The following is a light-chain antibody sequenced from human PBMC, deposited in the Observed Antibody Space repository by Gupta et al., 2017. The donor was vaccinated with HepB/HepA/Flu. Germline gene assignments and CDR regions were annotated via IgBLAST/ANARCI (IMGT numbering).Light chain of an antibody. J-gene: IGKJ4*01. CDR2: DTS. CDR3: QQRSSWPLT. V-gene: IGKV3-11*01. CDR1: QNVRGL. Sequence: IVLTQSPATLSLSPGEGATLSCRASQNVRGLLAWYQQRPGQAPRLLVYDTSNRATGIPARFSGSGSGTDFTLTISSLEPEDFAVYYCQQRSSWPLTFGGGTKVEIQ.